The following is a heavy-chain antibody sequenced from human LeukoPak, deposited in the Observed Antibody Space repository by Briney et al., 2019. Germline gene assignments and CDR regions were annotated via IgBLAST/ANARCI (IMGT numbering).Heavy chain of an antibody. D-gene: IGHD6-13*01. CDR1: GGSISSYY. J-gene: IGHJ5*02. V-gene: IGHV4-4*07. Sequence: PSETLSLTCTVSGGSISSYYWSWIRQPAGKGLEWIGRIYTSGSTNYNPSLKSRVTMSVDTSKNQFSLKLSSVTAADTAVYYCAREWEGQQLITHNWFDPWGQGTLVTVSS. CDR2: IYTSGST. CDR3: AREWEGQQLITHNWFDP.